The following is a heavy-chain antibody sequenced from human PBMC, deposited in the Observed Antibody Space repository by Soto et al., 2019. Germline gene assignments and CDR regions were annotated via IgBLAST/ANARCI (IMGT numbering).Heavy chain of an antibody. CDR1: GFSFHDYV. D-gene: IGHD2-21*02. V-gene: IGHV3-9*01. J-gene: IGHJ3*01. CDR3: VTPNSDSFSEGFNL. CDR2: ISYNSRVI. Sequence: EVRLVESGGGLVQPGRSLRLSCAASGFSFHDYVMHWVRQAPGKGLEWVSGISYNSRVIDYADSVKGRFTISRDNAENSLYLQMNSLTPEDTALYYCVTPNSDSFSEGFNLWGQGTMVTLS.